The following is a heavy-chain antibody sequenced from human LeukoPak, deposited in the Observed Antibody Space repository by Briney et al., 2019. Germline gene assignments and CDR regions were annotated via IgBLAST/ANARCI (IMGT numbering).Heavy chain of an antibody. D-gene: IGHD2-8*01. CDR2: IYTCGST. V-gene: IGHV4-4*09. CDR1: GGSISSYY. Sequence: SETLSLTCTVSGGSISSYYWSWIRQPPGKGLEWIGYIYTCGSTNYNPSLKSRVTISVDTSKNQFSLKLSSVTAADTAVYYCARHHVYSDAFDIWGQGTMVTVSS. CDR3: ARHHVYSDAFDI. J-gene: IGHJ3*02.